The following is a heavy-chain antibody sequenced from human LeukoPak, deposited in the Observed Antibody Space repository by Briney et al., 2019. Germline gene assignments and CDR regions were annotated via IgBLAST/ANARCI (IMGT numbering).Heavy chain of an antibody. Sequence: PGGSLRLSCAASGFTFSSYGMHWVRQAPGKGLEWVAVISYDGSNKYYADSVKGRFTISRDNSKNTLYLQMNSLRAEDTAVYYCAKDRGSYPDYWGQGTLVTVSS. D-gene: IGHD1-26*01. V-gene: IGHV3-30*18. CDR1: GFTFSSYG. CDR3: AKDRGSYPDY. J-gene: IGHJ4*02. CDR2: ISYDGSNK.